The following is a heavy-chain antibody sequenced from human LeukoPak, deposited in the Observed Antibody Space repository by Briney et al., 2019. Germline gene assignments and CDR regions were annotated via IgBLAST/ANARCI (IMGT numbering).Heavy chain of an antibody. CDR2: IIPIFGTA. CDR1: GGTFSSYA. CDR3: TLGGGDYYDTSGNGY. V-gene: IGHV1-69*01. Sequence: ASVKVSCKASGGTFSSYAISWVRQAPGQGLEWMGGIIPIFGTANYAQKFQGRVTISADESTSTAYMKLSSLRSEDTAVYYCTLGGGDYYDTSGNGYWGQGTLVTVSS. J-gene: IGHJ4*02. D-gene: IGHD3-22*01.